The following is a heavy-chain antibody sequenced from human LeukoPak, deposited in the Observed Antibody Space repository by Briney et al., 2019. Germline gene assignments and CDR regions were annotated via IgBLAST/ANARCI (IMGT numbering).Heavy chain of an antibody. J-gene: IGHJ4*02. D-gene: IGHD3-22*01. CDR1: GFSFSSYS. CDR3: ARDYYYDSSGYFDY. V-gene: IGHV3-23*01. Sequence: GGSLRLSCAASGFSFSSYSMSWVRQAPGKGLEWVSAISGSGGSTYYADSVKGRFTISRDNSKNSLYLQMNSLRAEDTAVYYCARDYYYDSSGYFDYWGQGTLVTVSS. CDR2: ISGSGGST.